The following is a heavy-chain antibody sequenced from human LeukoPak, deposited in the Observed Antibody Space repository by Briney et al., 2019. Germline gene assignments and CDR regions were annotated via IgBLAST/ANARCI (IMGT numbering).Heavy chain of an antibody. D-gene: IGHD1-1*01. CDR2: IYSGGST. CDR1: GFSVSGNY. J-gene: IGHJ4*02. V-gene: IGHV3-53*01. CDR3: ARDLAGTTDY. Sequence: GGSLRLSCAASGFSVSGNYMSWVRQAPGKGLEWVSLIYSGGSTHYADSVKGRFTISRDNSKNTVYLQMNSLTAEDTAVYYCARDLAGTTDYWGQGTLVTVSS.